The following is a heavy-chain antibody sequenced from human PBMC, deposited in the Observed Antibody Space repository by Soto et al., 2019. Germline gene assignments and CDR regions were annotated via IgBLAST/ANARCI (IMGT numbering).Heavy chain of an antibody. CDR1: GYTFTSYG. V-gene: IGHV1-18*04. CDR3: ARAEGYCSGGSCYSGYYYGMDV. CDR2: ISAYNGNT. D-gene: IGHD2-15*01. Sequence: ASVKVSCKASGYTFTSYGISWVRQAPGQGLEWMGWISAYNGNTNYAQKLQGRVTMTTDTSTSTAYMELRSLRSDDTAVYYCARAEGYCSGGSCYSGYYYGMDVWGQGTTVAVS. J-gene: IGHJ6*02.